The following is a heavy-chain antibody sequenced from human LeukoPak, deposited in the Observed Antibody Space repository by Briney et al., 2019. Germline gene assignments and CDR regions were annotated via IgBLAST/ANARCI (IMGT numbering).Heavy chain of an antibody. CDR2: IYTSGSA. Sequence: SQTLSLTCTVSGGSISSRSYYWSWIRQPAGKGLEWIGRIYTSGSANYNPSLKSRVTISLDTSKNQFSLRLSSVTAADTAVYYCARAVGSSESNWFDPWGQGNPGHRLL. D-gene: IGHD1-26*01. CDR1: GGSISSRSYY. CDR3: ARAVGSSESNWFDP. J-gene: IGHJ5*02. V-gene: IGHV4-61*02.